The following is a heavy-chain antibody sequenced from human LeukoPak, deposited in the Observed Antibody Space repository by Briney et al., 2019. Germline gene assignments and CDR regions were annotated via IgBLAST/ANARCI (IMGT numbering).Heavy chain of an antibody. CDR1: GFTFSDYY. J-gene: IGHJ4*02. Sequence: GGSLRLSCAASGFTFSDYYMSWIRQAPGKGLEWVSYVSSSGSTIYYADSVKGRFTISRDNARNSLYLQMNSLRAEDTAVYYCARDHGSGWYFDYWGQGTLVTVSS. CDR3: ARDHGSGWYFDY. D-gene: IGHD6-19*01. CDR2: VSSSGSTI. V-gene: IGHV3-11*04.